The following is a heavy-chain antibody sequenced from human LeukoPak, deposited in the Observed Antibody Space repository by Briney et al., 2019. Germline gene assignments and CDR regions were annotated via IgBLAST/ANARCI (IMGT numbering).Heavy chain of an antibody. CDR1: GFTFSSYA. J-gene: IGHJ4*02. CDR3: AKRPMAGSGSSPNRHFDY. D-gene: IGHD1-26*01. CDR2: ISGSGSSI. Sequence: GGSLRLSCAASGFTFSSYAMNWVRHAPGKGLEWVSIISGSGSSIYYADSVKGRFTISRDNSKNTLYLQMNSLRAEDTAVYYCAKRPMAGSGSSPNRHFDYWGQGTLVTVSS. V-gene: IGHV3-23*01.